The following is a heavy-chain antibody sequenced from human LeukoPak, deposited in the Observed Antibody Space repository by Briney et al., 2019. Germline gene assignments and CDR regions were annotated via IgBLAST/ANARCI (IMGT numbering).Heavy chain of an antibody. V-gene: IGHV3-64D*06. Sequence: PGGSLRLSRSASGFTFSSYAMHWVRQAPGKGLEYVSAISSNGGSTYYADSVKGRFTISRDNSKNTLYLQMSSLRAEDTAVYYCVKSPVIDSWGYFEVEDGLDYWGQGTLVTVSS. D-gene: IGHD3-16*02. CDR2: ISSNGGST. CDR3: VKSPVIDSWGYFEVEDGLDY. J-gene: IGHJ4*02. CDR1: GFTFSSYA.